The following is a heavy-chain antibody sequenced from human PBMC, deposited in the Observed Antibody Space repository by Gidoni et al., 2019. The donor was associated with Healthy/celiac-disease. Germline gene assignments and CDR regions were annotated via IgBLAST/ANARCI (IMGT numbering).Heavy chain of an antibody. Sequence: EVQLVESGGGLVQPGRSLRLSCAASGFTFDDYAMHWVRQAPGKGLEWGSGISWNSGSIGYADSVKGRFTISRDNAKNSLYLQMNSLRAEDTALYYCAKDKREGSSSGWLIDYWGQGTLVTVSS. D-gene: IGHD6-19*01. CDR2: ISWNSGSI. CDR1: GFTFDDYA. CDR3: AKDKREGSSSGWLIDY. J-gene: IGHJ4*02. V-gene: IGHV3-9*01.